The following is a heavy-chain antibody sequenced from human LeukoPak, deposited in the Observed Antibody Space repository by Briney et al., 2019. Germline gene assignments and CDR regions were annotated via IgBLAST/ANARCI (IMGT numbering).Heavy chain of an antibody. CDR2: ISYDGSNK. D-gene: IGHD2-21*02. Sequence: GRSLRLSCAASGFICSSYGMHWVRQGPGKGLEWVAVISYDGSNKYYADSVKGRFTISRDNSKNTLYLQMNSLRAEDTAVYYCAKDLTYCGGDCRDYWGQGTLVTVSS. CDR1: GFICSSYG. CDR3: AKDLTYCGGDCRDY. V-gene: IGHV3-30*18. J-gene: IGHJ4*02.